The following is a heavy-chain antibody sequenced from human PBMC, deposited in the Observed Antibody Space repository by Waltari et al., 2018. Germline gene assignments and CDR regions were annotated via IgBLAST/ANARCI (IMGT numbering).Heavy chain of an antibody. V-gene: IGHV4-38-2*01. CDR3: ARQPVTTLWYVDY. D-gene: IGHD4-17*01. J-gene: IGHJ4*02. Sequence: QVQLQESGPGLVKPSETLSLTCAVSGYSISSGYYWGWIRQPPGKGLEWIGSIYHSGSTYHNPSRKSRGTISVDTSKNQSSLKLSSMTAADTAVYYCARQPVTTLWYVDYWGQGTLVTVSS. CDR1: GYSISSGYY. CDR2: IYHSGST.